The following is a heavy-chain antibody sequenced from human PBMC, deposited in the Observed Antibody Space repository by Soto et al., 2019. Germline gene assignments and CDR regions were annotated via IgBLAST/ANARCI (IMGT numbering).Heavy chain of an antibody. Sequence: VQLVESGGGVVQPGRSLRLSCAASGFTFSSYGMHWVRQAPGKGLEWVAVIWYDGSNKYYADSVKGRFTISRDNSKNTLYLQMNSLRAEDTAVYYCARGPDTAMVIIAYCDYWGQGTLVTVSS. CDR2: IWYDGSNK. D-gene: IGHD5-18*01. CDR1: GFTFSSYG. CDR3: ARGPDTAMVIIAYCDY. V-gene: IGHV3-33*01. J-gene: IGHJ4*02.